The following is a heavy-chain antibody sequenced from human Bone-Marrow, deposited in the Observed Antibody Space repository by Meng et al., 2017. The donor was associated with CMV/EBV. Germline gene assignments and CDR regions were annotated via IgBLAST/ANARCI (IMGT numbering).Heavy chain of an antibody. CDR2: IIPILEMA. V-gene: IGHV1-69*02. Sequence: SVKVSCKAPGGTLTDYTINWVRQAPGQGLEWMGRIIPILEMADYAQSFQGRVTISADKSTSTVYMEMSSLRSDDTAVYYCARSQMPAVGYYFDYWGQGTLVTDSS. J-gene: IGHJ4*02. CDR3: ARSQMPAVGYYFDY. CDR1: GGTLTDYT. D-gene: IGHD2-8*02.